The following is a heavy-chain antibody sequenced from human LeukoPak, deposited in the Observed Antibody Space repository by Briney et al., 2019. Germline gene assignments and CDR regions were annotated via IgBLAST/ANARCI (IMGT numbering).Heavy chain of an antibody. D-gene: IGHD5-12*01. Sequence: GASVKVSCKASGYSFTTHDINWVRQSTGQGLEWMGWMNPNSGKSGYAQKFQGRVTMTRDTSIRTVYMELSSLGSDDTAVYYCARESGLTDNWLDSWGQGTLVIVSS. V-gene: IGHV1-8*01. CDR2: MNPNSGKS. J-gene: IGHJ5*01. CDR1: GYSFTTHD. CDR3: ARESGLTDNWLDS.